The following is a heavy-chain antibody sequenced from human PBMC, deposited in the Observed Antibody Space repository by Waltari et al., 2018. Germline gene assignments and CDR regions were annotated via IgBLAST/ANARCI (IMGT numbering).Heavy chain of an antibody. CDR2: IYHSGST. CDR3: ARGYSRSLSLYNWFDP. V-gene: IGHV4-39*07. Sequence: QLHLQESGPGLVKPSETLSLTCTVSGGSVSNGSDYWGWIRQPPGKGLEWIGSIYHSGSTYYNPSLQSRVIISVDISNNQFSLKLSSVTAADTAFYYCARGYSRSLSLYNWFDPWGQGTLVTVSS. CDR1: GGSVSNGSDY. J-gene: IGHJ5*02. D-gene: IGHD3-22*01.